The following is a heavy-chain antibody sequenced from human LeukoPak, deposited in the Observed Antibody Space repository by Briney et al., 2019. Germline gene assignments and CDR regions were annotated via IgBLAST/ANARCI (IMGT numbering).Heavy chain of an antibody. J-gene: IGHJ4*02. CDR3: ARGPRAIYYYDSSGYLDY. CDR2: INHSGST. V-gene: IGHV4-34*01. Sequence: SETLSLTCAVYGGSFSGYYWSWIRQPPGKGLEWIGEINHSGSTNYNPSLKSRVTISVDTSKNQFSLKLSSVTAADTAVNYCARGPRAIYYYDSSGYLDYWGQGTLVTVSS. CDR1: GGSFSGYY. D-gene: IGHD3-22*01.